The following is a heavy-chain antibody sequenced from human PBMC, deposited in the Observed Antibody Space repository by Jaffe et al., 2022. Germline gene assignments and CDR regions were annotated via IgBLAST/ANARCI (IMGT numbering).Heavy chain of an antibody. CDR2: VKKDGSDK. V-gene: IGHV3-7*01. J-gene: IGHJ4*02. D-gene: IGHD1-1*01. Sequence: EVQVVESGGGLVQPGGSLRLSCTGSGFTFGSYWMTWFRQGPEKGLEWVANVKKDGSDKYYVDSVNGRFTVSRDNAKNSLYLEMNNLRVEDTAVYYCVRGRVDNWSPPIFDYWGQGTLVTVSA. CDR3: VRGRVDNWSPPIFDY. CDR1: GFTFGSYW.